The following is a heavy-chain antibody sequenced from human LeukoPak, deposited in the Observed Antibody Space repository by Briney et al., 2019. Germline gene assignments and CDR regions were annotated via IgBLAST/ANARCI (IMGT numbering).Heavy chain of an antibody. V-gene: IGHV5-51*01. J-gene: IGHJ6*02. CDR1: GYSFTDYW. D-gene: IGHD6-6*01. Sequence: AESLKISCKGSGYSFTDYWIGWVRQLPGQGLEWMAIIFPGDSDSSIRYSPSFQGQVTISADKSITTAYLQWSSLKAADTAMYYCARHGEYSSYYYYYGMDVWGQGTTVTVSS. CDR3: ARHGEYSSYYYYYGMDV. CDR2: IFPGDSDSSI.